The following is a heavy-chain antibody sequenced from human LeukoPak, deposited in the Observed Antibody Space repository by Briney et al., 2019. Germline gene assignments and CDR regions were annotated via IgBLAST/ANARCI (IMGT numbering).Heavy chain of an antibody. V-gene: IGHV1-69*04. Sequence: SVKVSCKASGGTFSSYAISWVRQAPGQGLEWMGRIIPILGIANYAQKFQGRVTITADKSTSTAYMELSSLRSEGTAVYYCAREPPYCSGGSCYFDYWGQGTLVTVSS. D-gene: IGHD2-15*01. CDR2: IIPILGIA. CDR3: AREPPYCSGGSCYFDY. CDR1: GGTFSSYA. J-gene: IGHJ4*02.